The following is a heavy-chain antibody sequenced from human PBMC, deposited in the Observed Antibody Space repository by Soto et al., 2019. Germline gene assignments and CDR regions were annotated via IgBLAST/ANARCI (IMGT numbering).Heavy chain of an antibody. CDR1: GGTFSNHA. J-gene: IGHJ4*02. D-gene: IGHD4-17*01. CDR3: ARGPDYAGYIDD. Sequence: QVRLVQSGAEAKKTGSSVKVSCKASGGTFSNHAINWVRQAPGQGPEWMGVIILPFGTPNYAQRFQGRVTITADESMTTAYMELNGLRSEDTAVYYCARGPDYAGYIDDWGQGSLVTVSS. CDR2: IILPFGTP. V-gene: IGHV1-69*13.